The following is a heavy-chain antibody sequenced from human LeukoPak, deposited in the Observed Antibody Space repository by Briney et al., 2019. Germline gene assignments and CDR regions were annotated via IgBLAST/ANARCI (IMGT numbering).Heavy chain of an antibody. CDR3: ARDRGGYPYYFDY. V-gene: IGHV1-69*13. D-gene: IGHD3-22*01. CDR1: GGTFSSYA. J-gene: IGHJ4*02. CDR2: IIPIFGTA. Sequence: GASVKVSCKASGGTFSSYAISWVRQAPGQGLEWMGGIIPIFGTANYAQKFQGRVTITADESTSTAYMELSSLRSEDTAVYYCARDRGGYPYYFDYWGQGTLVTVSS.